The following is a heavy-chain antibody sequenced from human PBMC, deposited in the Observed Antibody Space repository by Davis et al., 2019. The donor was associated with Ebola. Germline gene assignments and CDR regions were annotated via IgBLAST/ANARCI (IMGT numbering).Heavy chain of an antibody. CDR3: TTPGGQDSGYDVFDI. CDR2: INLSNGRT. D-gene: IGHD5-12*01. J-gene: IGHJ3*02. CDR1: ASPFPNYS. Sequence: ASVKVSCKASASPFPNYSMHWLGQAPAQERSWMGVINLSNGRTIHAQKFQGRVTVTRDTSTPTVYMDLSSLRSEDTALDYCTTPGGQDSGYDVFDIWGQGTMVTVSS. V-gene: IGHV1-46*03.